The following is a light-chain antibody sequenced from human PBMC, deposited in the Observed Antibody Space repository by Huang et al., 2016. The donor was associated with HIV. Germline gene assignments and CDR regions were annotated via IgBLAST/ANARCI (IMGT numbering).Light chain of an antibody. V-gene: IGKV3-11*01. CDR2: DAF. Sequence: EIVLTQSPATLSLSPGERATLSCRASQSVSNYLAWYQQKAGQAPRLLIYDAFIRATGPPTRCSGGCSGTDFALTISRLEPEDVAIYCCQQRSNWWTFGPGTKVEIK. J-gene: IGKJ1*01. CDR1: QSVSNY. CDR3: QQRSNWWT.